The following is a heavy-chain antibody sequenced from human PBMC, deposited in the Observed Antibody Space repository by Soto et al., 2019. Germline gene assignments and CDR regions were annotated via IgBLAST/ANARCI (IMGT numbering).Heavy chain of an antibody. CDR2: IYHTWTT. CDR1: GGSISSGSW. D-gene: IGHD6-19*01. V-gene: IGHV4-4*02. Sequence: QVQLQESGPGLVNPSGTLSLTCAVSGGSISSGSWWCWVRQPPGKGLQWTGEIYHTWTTNYNLSMQSRASISVGTSRDQCSRQGITVNAADTGMYFWARDPGRALAVDWGGCTLGTVPS. J-gene: IGHJ1*01. CDR3: ARDPGRALAVD.